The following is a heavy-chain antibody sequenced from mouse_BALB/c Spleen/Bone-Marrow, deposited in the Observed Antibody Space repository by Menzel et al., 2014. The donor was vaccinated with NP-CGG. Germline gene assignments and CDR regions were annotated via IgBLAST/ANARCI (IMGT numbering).Heavy chain of an antibody. V-gene: IGHV1S81*02. D-gene: IGHD6-2*01. J-gene: IGHJ3*01. CDR3: EGGSPY. Sequence: QVQLQQSGAELVKPGASVKLSCKTSGYTFTNYYIYWVKQRPGQGLEWIGEINPGNGGTNFNERFKSKATLTVDKSSTTAYILLTSLTSEDSAVYYCEGGSPYWGQGTLVTVSA. CDR1: GYTFTNYY. CDR2: INPGNGGT.